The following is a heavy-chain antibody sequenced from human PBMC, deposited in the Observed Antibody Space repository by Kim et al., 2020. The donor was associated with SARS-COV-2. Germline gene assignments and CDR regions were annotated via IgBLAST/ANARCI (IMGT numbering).Heavy chain of an antibody. V-gene: IGHV4-59*08. CDR1: GGSISSYY. J-gene: IGHJ3*02. Sequence: SETLSLTCTVSGGSISSYYWSWIRQPPGKGLEWMGYIYYSGSTNYNPSLKSRVTISVDTSKNQFSLKLSSVTAADTAAYYCARPGCSSTSCSAFDIWGQG. CDR2: IYYSGST. CDR3: ARPGCSSTSCSAFDI. D-gene: IGHD2-2*01.